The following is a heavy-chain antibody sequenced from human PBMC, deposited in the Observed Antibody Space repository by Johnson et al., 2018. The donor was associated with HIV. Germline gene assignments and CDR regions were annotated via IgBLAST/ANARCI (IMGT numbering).Heavy chain of an antibody. CDR2: ISWKSGSI. V-gene: IGHV3-9*01. D-gene: IGHD6-13*01. J-gene: IGHJ3*02. Sequence: VQLVESGGGVVQPGRSLRLSCAASGITFSDYAMHWVRQAPGKGLEWVSGISWKSGSIGYADSVKGRFTISRDNAKNSLYLQMNSLRAEDTALYYCAKDGYSSSWYPYAFDIWGQGTMVTVSS. CDR1: GITFSDYA. CDR3: AKDGYSSSWYPYAFDI.